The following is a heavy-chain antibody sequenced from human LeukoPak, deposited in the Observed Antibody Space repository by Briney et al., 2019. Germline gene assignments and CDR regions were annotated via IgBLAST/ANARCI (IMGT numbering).Heavy chain of an antibody. J-gene: IGHJ4*02. CDR3: ARDLPTDYFDY. D-gene: IGHD4-17*01. CDR2: INTDGSST. Sequence: PGGPLRLSCAASGFTFSSYWMHWVRQAPGKGLVWVLRINTDGSSTSYADSVKGRFTISRDNAKNTLYLQMNSLRAEDTAVYYCARDLPTDYFDYWGQGTLVTVSS. V-gene: IGHV3-74*01. CDR1: GFTFSSYW.